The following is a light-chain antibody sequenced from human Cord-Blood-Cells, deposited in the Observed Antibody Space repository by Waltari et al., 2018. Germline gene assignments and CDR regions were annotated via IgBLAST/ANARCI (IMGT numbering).Light chain of an antibody. CDR3: QSYDSSLSGWV. V-gene: IGLV1-40*01. Sequence: QSVLTQPPSVSGAAGQRVTIFCTGSSSNIGAGYDVHWYQKLPGTAPKLLIYGNSNRPAGVPDRFSGSKSGTSASLAITGLRAEDEADYYCQSYDSSLSGWVFGGGTKLTVL. CDR1: SSNIGAGYD. J-gene: IGLJ3*02. CDR2: GNS.